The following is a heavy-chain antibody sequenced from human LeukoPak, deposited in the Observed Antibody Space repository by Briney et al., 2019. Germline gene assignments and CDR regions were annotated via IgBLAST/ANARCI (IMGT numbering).Heavy chain of an antibody. CDR1: GGSFSGYY. D-gene: IGHD2-15*01. V-gene: IGHV4-34*01. CDR2: INHSGST. CDR3: ARGSLVGDCSGGSCKNDFDY. Sequence: SETLSLTCAVYGGSFSGYYWSWIRQPPGKGLEWIGEINHSGSTNYNPSLKSRVTISVDTSNNQFSLKLSSVTAADTAVYYCARGSLVGDCSGGSCKNDFDYWGQGTLVTVSS. J-gene: IGHJ4*02.